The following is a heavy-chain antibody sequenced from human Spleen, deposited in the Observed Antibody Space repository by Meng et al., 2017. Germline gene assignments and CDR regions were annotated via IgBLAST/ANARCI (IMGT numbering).Heavy chain of an antibody. CDR2: ISGSGGST. D-gene: IGHD3-16*01. Sequence: GESLKISCAASGFTFSSYAMSWVRQAPGKGLEWVSAISGSGGSTYYADSVKGRFTISRDNSKNTLYLQMNSLRAEDTAVYYCAKDGWGDTDAFEIWGRGTMVTVSS. V-gene: IGHV3-23*01. J-gene: IGHJ3*02. CDR3: AKDGWGDTDAFEI. CDR1: GFTFSSYA.